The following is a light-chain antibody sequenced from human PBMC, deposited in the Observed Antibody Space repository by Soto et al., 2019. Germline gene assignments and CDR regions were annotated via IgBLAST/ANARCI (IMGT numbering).Light chain of an antibody. Sequence: FELTQSPGTLSLSPCERATLSCRSSKSIINSFIAWYQQKPGQAPRLLIYDTSSRATGIPDRFSGSGSGTDFTLTISRLEPEDFAVFFCQQYGTSELIFGQGTRLEIK. V-gene: IGKV3-20*01. J-gene: IGKJ5*01. CDR3: QQYGTSELI. CDR2: DTS. CDR1: KSIINSF.